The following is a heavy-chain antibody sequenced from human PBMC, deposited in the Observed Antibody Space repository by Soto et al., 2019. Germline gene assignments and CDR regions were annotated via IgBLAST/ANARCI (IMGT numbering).Heavy chain of an antibody. CDR1: GGTFRSHA. Sequence: SVKVSCKASGGTFRSHAIRWVRQAPGQGLEWMGRIIPILGIANYAQKFQGRVTITADKSTSTAYMELSSLRSEDTAMYYCARDLGYDGHHFDYWGQGTLVTVSS. CDR3: ARDLGYDGHHFDY. V-gene: IGHV1-69*04. CDR2: IIPILGIA. D-gene: IGHD5-12*01. J-gene: IGHJ4*02.